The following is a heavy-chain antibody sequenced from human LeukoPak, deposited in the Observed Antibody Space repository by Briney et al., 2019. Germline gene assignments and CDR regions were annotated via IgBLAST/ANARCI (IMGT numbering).Heavy chain of an antibody. V-gene: IGHV4-59*04. CDR3: ARLNWNSAFDI. CDR1: GGSISSYY. CDR2: IFYSGST. J-gene: IGHJ3*02. Sequence: SETLSLTCTVSGGSISSYYWSWIRQPPGRGREWIGTIFYSGSTYYNPYIKSRVTISVDTSKNQYSLKLSSVTAADTAVFYCARLNWNSAFDIWGQGTMITVSS. D-gene: IGHD1-7*01.